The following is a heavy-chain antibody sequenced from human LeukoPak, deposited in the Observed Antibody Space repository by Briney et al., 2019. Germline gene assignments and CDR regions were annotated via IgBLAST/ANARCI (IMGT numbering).Heavy chain of an antibody. V-gene: IGHV3-66*04. J-gene: IGHJ4*02. CDR2: IYSGGST. Sequence: GGSLRLSCAASGFTVSSNYMSWVRQAPGKGLEWVSVIYSGGSTYYADSVKGRFTISRDNSKNTLYLQMNSLRAEDTAVYYCARHKSGSYYSFDYWGQGTLVTVSA. D-gene: IGHD1-26*01. CDR3: ARHKSGSYYSFDY. CDR1: GFTVSSNY.